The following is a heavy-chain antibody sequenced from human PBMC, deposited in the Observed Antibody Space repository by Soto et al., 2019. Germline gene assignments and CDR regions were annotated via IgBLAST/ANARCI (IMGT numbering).Heavy chain of an antibody. D-gene: IGHD3-3*01. J-gene: IGHJ5*02. V-gene: IGHV4-34*01. CDR2: INHSGST. CDR3: ARSNYDFWSGYINWFDP. CDR1: GGSFSGYY. Sequence: PSETLSLTCAVYGGSFSGYYWSWIRQPPGKGLEWIGEINHSGSTNYNPSLKSRVTISVDTSKNQFSLKLSSVTAADTAVYYCARSNYDFWSGYINWFDPWGQGTLVTV.